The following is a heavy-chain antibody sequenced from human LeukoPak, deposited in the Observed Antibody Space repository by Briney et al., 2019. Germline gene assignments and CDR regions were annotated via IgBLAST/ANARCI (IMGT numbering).Heavy chain of an antibody. CDR1: GFTFSSYG. Sequence: GGSLRLSCAASGFTFSSYGMHWVRQAPGKGLEWVAFIRYDGSNKYYADSVKGRFTISRDNPKNTLYLQMNSLRAEDTAVYYCAKDSRGRTYYYDSSGLYYFDYWGQGTLVTVSS. CDR3: AKDSRGRTYYYDSSGLYYFDY. J-gene: IGHJ4*02. D-gene: IGHD3-22*01. V-gene: IGHV3-30*02. CDR2: IRYDGSNK.